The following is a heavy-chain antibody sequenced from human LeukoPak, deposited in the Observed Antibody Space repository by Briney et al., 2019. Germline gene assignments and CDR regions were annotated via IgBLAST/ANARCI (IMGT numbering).Heavy chain of an antibody. CDR1: GGSISYS. J-gene: IGHJ5*02. Sequence: PSENLSLTCTVSGGSISYSWSWIRQPAGKGLEWIGRIYTSGSTNYNPSLKSRVTMSVDTSKNQFSLKLSSVTAADTAVYYCAREADSGWFDPWGQGTLVTVSS. V-gene: IGHV4-4*07. CDR3: AREADSGWFDP. D-gene: IGHD2-21*01. CDR2: IYTSGST.